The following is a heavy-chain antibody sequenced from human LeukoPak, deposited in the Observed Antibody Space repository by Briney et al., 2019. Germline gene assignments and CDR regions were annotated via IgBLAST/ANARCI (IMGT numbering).Heavy chain of an antibody. V-gene: IGHV3-21*01. CDR3: ARDGSGRVPEMSAPDY. D-gene: IGHD3-10*01. CDR1: GFTFSSYS. Sequence: PGGSLRLSCAASGFTFSSYSMNWVRQAPGKGLEWVSSISSSSSYIYYADSVKGRFTISRDNAKKSLYLQTNSLRAEDTAVYYCARDGSGRVPEMSAPDYWGQGTLVTVSS. J-gene: IGHJ4*02. CDR2: ISSSSSYI.